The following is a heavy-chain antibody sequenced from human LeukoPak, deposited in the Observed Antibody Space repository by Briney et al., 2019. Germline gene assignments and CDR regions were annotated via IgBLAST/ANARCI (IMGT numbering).Heavy chain of an antibody. D-gene: IGHD3-10*01. CDR2: IIPIFGTA. CDR3: AREGTMVRGVIIRTGWFDP. J-gene: IGHJ5*02. CDR1: GGTFSSYA. V-gene: IGHV1-69*13. Sequence: SVKVSCKASGGTFSSYAISWVRQAPGQGLEWMGGIIPIFGTANYAQKFQGRVTITADESTSTAYMELSSLRSEDTAVYYCAREGTMVRGVIIRTGWFDPWGQGTLVTVSS.